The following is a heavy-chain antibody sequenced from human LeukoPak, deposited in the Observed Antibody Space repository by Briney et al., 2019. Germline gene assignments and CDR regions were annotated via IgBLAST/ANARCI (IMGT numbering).Heavy chain of an antibody. J-gene: IGHJ3*02. CDR1: GYTFTYRY. CDR2: ITPFNGNT. D-gene: IGHD1-14*01. Sequence: GASVKVSCKASGYTFTYRYLHWVRQAPRQALEWMGWITPFNGNTNYAQKFQDRVTITRDRSMSTAYMELSSLRSEDTAVYYCARENPTPSAFDIWGQGTMVTVSS. CDR3: ARENPTPSAFDI. V-gene: IGHV1-45*03.